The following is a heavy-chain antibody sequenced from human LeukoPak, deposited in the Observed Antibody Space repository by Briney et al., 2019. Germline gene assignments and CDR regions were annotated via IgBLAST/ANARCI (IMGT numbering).Heavy chain of an antibody. Sequence: PGGTLRLSCAASGFTFSSYGMSWVRQAPGKGLEWVSAISVSGGSTYYADYVKGRFTISRDNDRNSLYLQMNSLRAEDTGVYYCARDHGIVLMVYAMDYWGQGTPVTVSS. V-gene: IGHV3-23*01. J-gene: IGHJ4*02. CDR2: ISVSGGST. CDR3: ARDHGIVLMVYAMDY. CDR1: GFTFSSYG. D-gene: IGHD2-8*01.